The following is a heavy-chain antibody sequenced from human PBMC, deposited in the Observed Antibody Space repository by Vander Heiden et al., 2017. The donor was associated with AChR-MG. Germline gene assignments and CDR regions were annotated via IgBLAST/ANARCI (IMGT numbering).Heavy chain of an antibody. CDR2: IVVGSGNT. D-gene: IGHD6-19*01. J-gene: IGHJ4*02. Sequence: QMQLVQSGPEVKKPGTSVKVSCKASGFTFTSSAVQWVRQARGQRLEWIGWIVVGSGNTNYAQKFQERVTITRDMSTSTAYMELSSLRSEDTAVYYCAGTSHSSGWYGSWNYWGQGTLVTVSS. CDR3: AGTSHSSGWYGSWNY. CDR1: GFTFTSSA. V-gene: IGHV1-58*01.